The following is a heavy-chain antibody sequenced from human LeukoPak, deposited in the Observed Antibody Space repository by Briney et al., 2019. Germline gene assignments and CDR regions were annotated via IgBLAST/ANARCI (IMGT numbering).Heavy chain of an antibody. CDR3: ARDHLYDFWSGYPFDY. CDR2: IIPILGIA. Sequence: ASVKVSCKASGGTFSSYAISWVRQAPGQGLEWMGGIIPILGIANYAQKFQGRVTITADKSTSTAYMELSSLRSEDTAVYYRARDHLYDFWSGYPFDYWGQGTLVTVSS. V-gene: IGHV1-69*10. D-gene: IGHD3-3*01. CDR1: GGTFSSYA. J-gene: IGHJ4*02.